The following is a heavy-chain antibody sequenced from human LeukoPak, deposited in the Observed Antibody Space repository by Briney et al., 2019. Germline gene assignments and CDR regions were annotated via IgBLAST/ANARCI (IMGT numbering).Heavy chain of an antibody. CDR3: ARHQGYRIDY. CDR1: GFTFSSYW. Sequence: GGSLRLSCAASGFTFSSYWMHWVRQAPEKGLEWVSVMTNGGSGTGYADSVKGRFTISRDNAKNTLYLQMNSLRAEDTAVYYCARHQGYRIDYWGQGTLVTVSS. J-gene: IGHJ4*02. D-gene: IGHD3-16*02. V-gene: IGHV3-74*01. CDR2: MTNGGSGT.